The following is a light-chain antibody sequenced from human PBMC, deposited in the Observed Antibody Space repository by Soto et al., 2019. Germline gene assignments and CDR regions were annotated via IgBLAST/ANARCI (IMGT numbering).Light chain of an antibody. CDR2: EVT. CDR1: SSDVGAYNF. J-gene: IGLJ1*01. V-gene: IGLV2-14*01. CDR3: RSYTTSAPYV. Sequence: SVLTQPASLSGSPGQSIAISCTGTSSDVGAYNFVSWYQHHPGRAPKLIIYEVTIRPSGVSNRFSGSKSGNTASLTISGLQAEDEADYYRRSYTTSAPYVFGSGTKVTVL.